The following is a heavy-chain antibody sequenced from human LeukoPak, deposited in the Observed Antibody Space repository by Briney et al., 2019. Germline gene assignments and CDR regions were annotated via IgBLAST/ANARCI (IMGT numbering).Heavy chain of an antibody. CDR3: ARGVGIYDSSGYFDY. CDR2: ISYDGTNK. V-gene: IGHV3-30-3*01. Sequence: GGSLRLSCAASGFTFSECAMHWVRQAPGKGLEWVATISYDGTNKYYADSVKGRFTISRDNSKNTLYLQMNSLRVGDTAVYYCARGVGIYDSSGYFDYWGQGTLVTVSS. D-gene: IGHD3-22*01. CDR1: GFTFSECA. J-gene: IGHJ4*02.